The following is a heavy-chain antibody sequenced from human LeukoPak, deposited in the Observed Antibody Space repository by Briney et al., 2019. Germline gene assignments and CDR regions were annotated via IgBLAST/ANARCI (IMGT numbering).Heavy chain of an antibody. D-gene: IGHD3-9*01. V-gene: IGHV4-59*11. CDR1: GGSMSGHF. CDR2: IHSSGST. J-gene: IGHJ4*02. Sequence: NTSDTLSLTCTASGGSMSGHFWSWFRRPPGKGLENIGYIHSSGSTNYNPSYKSRVTVSLEMSKNQFSLSLSSVTAADTAVYYCARDPGDTDWYNFDFWGQGILVTVSS. CDR3: ARDPGDTDWYNFDF.